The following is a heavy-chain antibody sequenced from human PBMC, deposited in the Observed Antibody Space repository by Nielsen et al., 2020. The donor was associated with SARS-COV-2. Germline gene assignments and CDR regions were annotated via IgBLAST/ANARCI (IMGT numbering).Heavy chain of an antibody. CDR3: ARNYDFWRGTNWFDP. Sequence: SETLSLTCTVSGGSISSGGYYWSWIRQHPGKGLEWIGYIYYSGSTYYNPSLKSRVTISVDTSKNQFSLKLSSVTAADTAVYYCARNYDFWRGTNWFDPWGQGTLVTVSS. V-gene: IGHV4-31*03. J-gene: IGHJ5*02. CDR2: IYYSGST. CDR1: GGSISSGGYY. D-gene: IGHD3-3*01.